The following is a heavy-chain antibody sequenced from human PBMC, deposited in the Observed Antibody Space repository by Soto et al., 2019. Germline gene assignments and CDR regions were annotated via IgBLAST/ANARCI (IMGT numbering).Heavy chain of an antibody. Sequence: EVQLVESGGGLVQPGGSLRLSCVASGFTFSNYWMAWVRQPPGKGLEWVANIKEDGSAKDYVDSVKGRFTISRDNAKNSVVLQMNTLRPDDTAVYYCARGDGWARWYWGQGTLVTVSS. CDR2: IKEDGSAK. CDR3: ARGDGWARWY. CDR1: GFTFSNYW. D-gene: IGHD6-6*01. J-gene: IGHJ4*01. V-gene: IGHV3-7*01.